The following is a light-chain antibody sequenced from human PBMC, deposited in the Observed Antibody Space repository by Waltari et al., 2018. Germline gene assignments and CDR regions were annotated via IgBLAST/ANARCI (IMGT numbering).Light chain of an antibody. CDR1: QALFYTSNNNNY. CDR2: WAS. Sequence: DIVMTQSPDSLAVSLGERATINCKSSQALFYTSNNNNYLAWYQQKPGQPPKLLSPWASTRESGVPDRFSGSGSGTDFTLTISSLQAEDVAVYYCQQYYKSPLTFGQGTRLEIK. J-gene: IGKJ5*01. V-gene: IGKV4-1*01. CDR3: QQYYKSPLT.